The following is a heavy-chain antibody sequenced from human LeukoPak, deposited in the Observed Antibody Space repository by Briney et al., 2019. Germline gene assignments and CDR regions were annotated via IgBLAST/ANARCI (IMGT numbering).Heavy chain of an antibody. J-gene: IGHJ4*02. CDR3: ARDRGYTQDY. CDR2: INADDFRT. CDR1: GFTFSTYA. D-gene: IGHD5-12*01. V-gene: IGHV3-23*01. Sequence: GGAVRLSCAASGFTFSTYAMSWVRQAPGKGLEWVSGINADDFRTYYADSEKGRFTISRDNVKNTLYLQMNSLRAEDTAVYYCARDRGYTQDYWGQGTLVTLST.